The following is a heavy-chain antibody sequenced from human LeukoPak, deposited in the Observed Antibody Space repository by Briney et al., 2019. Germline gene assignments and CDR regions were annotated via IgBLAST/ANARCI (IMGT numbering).Heavy chain of an antibody. CDR3: ARGSHGSSWYYYYYYMDV. CDR2: MNPNSGNT. Sequence: ASVKVSCKASGYTFTRYDINWVRQATGQGLEWMGWMNPNSGNTGYAQKFQVRVTITRNTSISTAYMELSSLRSEDTAVYYCARGSHGSSWYYYYYYMDVWGKGTTVTVSS. D-gene: IGHD6-13*01. V-gene: IGHV1-8*03. J-gene: IGHJ6*03. CDR1: GYTFTRYD.